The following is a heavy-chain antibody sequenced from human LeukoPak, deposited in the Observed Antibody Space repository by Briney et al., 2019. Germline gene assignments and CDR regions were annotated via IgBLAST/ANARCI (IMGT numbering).Heavy chain of an antibody. CDR2: IYYSGST. CDR1: GGSISSYY. CDR3: ARGCSSTSCWVDY. D-gene: IGHD2-2*01. Sequence: SETLSLTCTVSGGSISSYYWSWIRQPPGKGLEWIGYIYYSGSTNYNPSLKSRVTISVDTSKNQFSLKLGSVTAADTAVYYCARGCSSTSCWVDYWGQGTLVTVSS. J-gene: IGHJ4*02. V-gene: IGHV4-59*01.